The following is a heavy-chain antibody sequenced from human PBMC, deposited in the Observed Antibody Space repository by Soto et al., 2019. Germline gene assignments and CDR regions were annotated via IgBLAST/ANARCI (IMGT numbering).Heavy chain of an antibody. Sequence: GESLKISCKGSGYSFTSYWIGWVRQMPGKGLEWMGIIYPGDSDTRYSPSFQGQVTISADKSISTAYLQWSSLKASDTAMYYCATPYGTRNRNDAFDIWGQGTLVTVSS. CDR1: GYSFTSYW. V-gene: IGHV5-51*01. D-gene: IGHD1-7*01. CDR2: IYPGDSDT. J-gene: IGHJ3*02. CDR3: ATPYGTRNRNDAFDI.